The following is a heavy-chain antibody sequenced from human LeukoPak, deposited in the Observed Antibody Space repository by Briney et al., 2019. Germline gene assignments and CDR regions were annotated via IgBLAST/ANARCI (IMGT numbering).Heavy chain of an antibody. CDR1: GGSISSSGYY. J-gene: IGHJ5*02. V-gene: IGHV4-39*07. CDR3: ARAYSSSWYFNWFDP. Sequence: PSGTLSLTCTVSGGSISSSGYYWGWIRQPPGKGLEWIGSIYYSGSTYYNPSLKSRVTISVDMSKNQFSLKLTSVTAADTAVYYCARAYSSSWYFNWFDPWGQGTLVTVSS. CDR2: IYYSGST. D-gene: IGHD6-13*01.